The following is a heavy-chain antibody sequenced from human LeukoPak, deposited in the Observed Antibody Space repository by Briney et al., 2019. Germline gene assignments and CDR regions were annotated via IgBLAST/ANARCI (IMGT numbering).Heavy chain of an antibody. Sequence: GGSLRLSCAASGFTFSSYSMNWVRQAPGKGLEWVSSISSSSSYIYYADSVKGRFTISRDNSKNTLYLQMNSLRAEDTAVYYCARDLGDGGNSAAFDIWGQGTMVTVSS. V-gene: IGHV3-21*01. CDR2: ISSSSSYI. J-gene: IGHJ3*02. D-gene: IGHD4-23*01. CDR1: GFTFSSYS. CDR3: ARDLGDGGNSAAFDI.